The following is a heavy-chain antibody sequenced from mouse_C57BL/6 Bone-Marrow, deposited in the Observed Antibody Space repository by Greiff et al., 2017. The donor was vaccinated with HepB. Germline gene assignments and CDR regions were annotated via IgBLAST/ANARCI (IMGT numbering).Heavy chain of an antibody. CDR3: AREGLRGFAY. CDR2: IYPGDGDT. Sequence: QVQLKQSGPELVKPGASVKISCKASGYAFSSSWMNWVKQRPGKGLEWIGRIYPGDGDTNYNGKFKGKATLTPDKSSSTAYMQLSSLTSEDSAVYFCAREGLRGFAYWGQGTLVTVSA. CDR1: GYAFSSSW. D-gene: IGHD2-4*01. V-gene: IGHV1-82*01. J-gene: IGHJ3*01.